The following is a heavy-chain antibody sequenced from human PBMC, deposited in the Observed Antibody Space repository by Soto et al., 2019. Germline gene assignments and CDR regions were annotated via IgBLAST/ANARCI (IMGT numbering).Heavy chain of an antibody. V-gene: IGHV2-5*02. J-gene: IGHJ5*02. CDR3: AHITITIFGVAPLGFDP. D-gene: IGHD3-3*01. CDR2: IYWDDDK. Sequence: SGPTLVNPTQTLTLTCTFSGFSLSTSGVGVGWIRQPPGKALEWLALIYWDDDKRYSPSLKSRLTITKNTSKNQVVLTMTNMDPVDTATYYCAHITITIFGVAPLGFDPWGQGTLVTVS. CDR1: GFSLSTSGVG.